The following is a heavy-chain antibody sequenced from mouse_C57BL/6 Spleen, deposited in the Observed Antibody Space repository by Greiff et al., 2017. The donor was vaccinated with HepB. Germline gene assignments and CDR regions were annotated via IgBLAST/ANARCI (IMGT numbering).Heavy chain of an antibody. D-gene: IGHD3-3*01. Sequence: EVKVVESGGGLVQSGRSLRLSCATSGFTFSDFYMEWVRQAPGKGLEWIAASRNKANDYTTEYSASVTGRFIVSRDTSQSILYLQMNALRAEDTAIYYCARDAEAVTYFDYWGQGTTLTVSS. V-gene: IGHV7-1*01. CDR1: GFTFSDFY. CDR3: ARDAEAVTYFDY. J-gene: IGHJ2*01. CDR2: SRNKANDYTT.